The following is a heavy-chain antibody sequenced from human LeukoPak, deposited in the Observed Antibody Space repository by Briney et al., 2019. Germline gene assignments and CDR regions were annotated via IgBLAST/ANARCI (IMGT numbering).Heavy chain of an antibody. Sequence: PGGSLTLSCAASTFTFSSYWMSWVRQAPGKGLEWVANIKQDGSERYHVDSVKGRFTISRDNAKNSLYLQMNSLRAEDTAVYYCARDRRCSGGTCYFFDYWGQGTLVTVSS. CDR1: TFTFSSYW. D-gene: IGHD2-15*01. CDR2: IKQDGSER. V-gene: IGHV3-7*04. J-gene: IGHJ4*02. CDR3: ARDRRCSGGTCYFFDY.